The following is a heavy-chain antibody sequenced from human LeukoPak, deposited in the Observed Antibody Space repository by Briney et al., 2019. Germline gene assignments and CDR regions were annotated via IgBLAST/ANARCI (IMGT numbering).Heavy chain of an antibody. CDR1: GYTFTTYT. V-gene: IGHV7-4-1*02. CDR2: INTYTGNP. D-gene: IGHD6-13*01. Sequence: GASVKVSCKASGYTFTTYTINWLRQAPGQGLERMGWINTYTGNPTFAQGFTGRFVFSLDTSVSTAYLQISSLKAEDTAIYYCARDPSSSWWNDAFDIWGQGTMVTVSS. CDR3: ARDPSSSWWNDAFDI. J-gene: IGHJ3*02.